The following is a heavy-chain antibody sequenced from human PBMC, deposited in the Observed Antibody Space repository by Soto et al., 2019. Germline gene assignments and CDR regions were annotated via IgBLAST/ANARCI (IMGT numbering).Heavy chain of an antibody. CDR1: GFTFRNYA. D-gene: IGHD5-18*01. Sequence: EVQLLESGGGLVQPGGSLRLSCAASGFTFRNYAMTWVRQAPGKGLEWVSGISGNGGTTYYADSVKGRFTISRDNSKNTLYLQMNSLRAEDTAVYYCAKDQIQLWPYGMDVWGQGTTVTVSS. V-gene: IGHV3-23*01. CDR2: ISGNGGTT. CDR3: AKDQIQLWPYGMDV. J-gene: IGHJ6*02.